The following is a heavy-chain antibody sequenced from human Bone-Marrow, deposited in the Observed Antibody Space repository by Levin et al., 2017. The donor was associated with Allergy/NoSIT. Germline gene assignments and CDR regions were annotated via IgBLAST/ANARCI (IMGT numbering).Heavy chain of an antibody. V-gene: IGHV3-49*04. Sequence: GGSLRLSCTTSGFSFGDYLVSWVRQAPGKGLEWVGFIRSRTYGGRPEYDASVKGRFTISRDDSKGIAYLQMNSLRTEDTAVYFCSRVSWSRGTYSDSWGQGTLVTVSS. J-gene: IGHJ4*02. CDR2: IRSRTYGGRP. CDR1: GFSFGDYL. CDR3: SRVSWSRGTYSDS. D-gene: IGHD1-14*01.